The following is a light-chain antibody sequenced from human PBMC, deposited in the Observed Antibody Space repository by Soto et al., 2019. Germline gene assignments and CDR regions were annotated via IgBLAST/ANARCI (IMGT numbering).Light chain of an antibody. V-gene: IGKV1-8*01. CDR1: QAISSY. Sequence: AIRMTQSPSSLSASTGDRVTITCRASQAISSYLAWYQQKPGKAPKLLIFAASTLQSGVPSRFSGGGSGTDFTLTISCLQFEDFATYYCQQYYVYPRTFGQGTKVEI. J-gene: IGKJ1*01. CDR2: AAS. CDR3: QQYYVYPRT.